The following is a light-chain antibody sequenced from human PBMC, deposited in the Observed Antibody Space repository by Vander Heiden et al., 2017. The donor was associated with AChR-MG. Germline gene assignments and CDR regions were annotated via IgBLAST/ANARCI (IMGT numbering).Light chain of an antibody. CDR1: SSNIGTIY. CDR2: RNN. Sequence: SELTHPPSSSGTPGQPASISCSGSSSNIGTIYVYWYQHLPGTAPKLLIYRNNQRPSGVPDRISVSKSGTSASLAISGLRSEDEADYYCAAWDGSRSGWVFGGGTKLTVL. CDR3: AAWDGSRSGWV. V-gene: IGLV1-47*01. J-gene: IGLJ3*02.